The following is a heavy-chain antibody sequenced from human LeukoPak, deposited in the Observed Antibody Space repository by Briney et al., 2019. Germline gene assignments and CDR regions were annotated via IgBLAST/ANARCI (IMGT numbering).Heavy chain of an antibody. Sequence: ASVKVSCKASGYTFTSYDINGVRQATGQGLEWMGWMNPNSGNTGYAQKFQGRVTMTRNTSISTAYMELSSLRSEDTAVYYCARGRGGSSSSPKGYYYYMDVWGKGTTVTVSS. CDR3: ARGRGGSSSSPKGYYYYMDV. D-gene: IGHD6-6*01. J-gene: IGHJ6*03. CDR2: MNPNSGNT. V-gene: IGHV1-8*01. CDR1: GYTFTSYD.